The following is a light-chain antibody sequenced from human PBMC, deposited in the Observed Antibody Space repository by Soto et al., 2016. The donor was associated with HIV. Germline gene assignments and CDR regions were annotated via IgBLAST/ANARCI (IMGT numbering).Light chain of an antibody. J-gene: IGLJ1*01. V-gene: IGLV3-21*03. Sequence: SYVLTQPPSVSVAPGKTARIPCGGNNIGNKSVHWYHQKTGQAPVLLVYDDSARPSGIPERFSGSNSGNTATLTISRVEAGDEADYFCQVWDTSSDRYVFGTGTKVTVL. CDR3: QVWDTSSDRYV. CDR1: NIGNKS. CDR2: DDS.